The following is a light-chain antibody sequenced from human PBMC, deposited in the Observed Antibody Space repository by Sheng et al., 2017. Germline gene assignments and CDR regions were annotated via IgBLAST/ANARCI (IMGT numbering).Light chain of an antibody. V-gene: IGKV3-15*01. J-gene: IGKJ4*01. CDR3: QQYNNWPLT. CDR2: GAS. Sequence: EIVMTQSPVTLSVSPGERATLSCRASQSVSSNLAWYQQKPGQAPRLLIYGASTRATGIPARFSGSGSGTEFTLTISSLQSEDFAVYYCQQYNNWPLTFGGGPSGDQT. CDR1: QSVSSN.